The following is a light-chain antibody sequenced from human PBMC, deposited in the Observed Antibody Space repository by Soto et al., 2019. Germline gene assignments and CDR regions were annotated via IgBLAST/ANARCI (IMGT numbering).Light chain of an antibody. J-gene: IGLJ1*01. CDR2: DVS. V-gene: IGLV2-14*01. CDR3: SSSTSTSTLYV. CDR1: SSDGGGYNY. Sequence: QSALTQPASVSGSPGQSISISCTGTSSDGGGYNYVSWYQQHPGKAPKLMIYDVSNRPSGVSNRFSGSKSGNTASLTISGLQAEDEADYYCSSSTSTSTLYVFGTGTKVTVL.